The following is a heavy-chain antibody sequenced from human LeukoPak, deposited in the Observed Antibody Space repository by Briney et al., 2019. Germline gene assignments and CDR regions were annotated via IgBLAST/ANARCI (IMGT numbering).Heavy chain of an antibody. Sequence: ASVKVSCKASGYTFTTSGINWVRQAPGQGLEWMGCINVYNGNTDYAQKFQGRITMTRDTSTSTAYMELRSLKSDDTAVYYCARGLVVPAAMGEFDYWGQGTLIAVSS. J-gene: IGHJ4*02. V-gene: IGHV1-18*01. CDR2: INVYNGNT. D-gene: IGHD2-2*01. CDR1: GYTFTTSG. CDR3: ARGLVVPAAMGEFDY.